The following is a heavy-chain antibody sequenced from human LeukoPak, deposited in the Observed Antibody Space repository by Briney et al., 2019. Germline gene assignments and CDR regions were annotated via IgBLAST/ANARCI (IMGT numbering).Heavy chain of an antibody. CDR3: AREHVTGYGYYYGMDV. D-gene: IGHD3-9*01. V-gene: IGHV3-53*01. Sequence: PGGALRLSCAASGVSLSSYAMSWGPHAPEEGREWGSVIYSGDSTYHGDSVKGRFTISRDNYKNALSLQKNSLRAEDTAVYDCAREHVTGYGYYYGMDVWGKGTTVTVSS. J-gene: IGHJ6*04. CDR1: GVSLSSYA. CDR2: IYSGDST.